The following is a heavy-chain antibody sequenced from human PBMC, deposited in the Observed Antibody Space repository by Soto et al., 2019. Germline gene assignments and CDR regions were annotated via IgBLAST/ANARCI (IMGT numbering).Heavy chain of an antibody. CDR2: ISSSSSYI. J-gene: IGHJ6*02. D-gene: IGHD3-10*01. V-gene: IGHV3-21*01. CDR1: GFTFSSYS. Sequence: PGGSLRLSCAASGFTFSSYSMNWVRQAPGKGLEWVSSISSSSSYIYYADSVKGRFTISRDNAKNSLYLQMNSLRAEDTAVYYCAREGLLLLFGELLTSVDYYYYYGMDVWGQGTTVTVSS. CDR3: AREGLLLLFGELLTSVDYYYYYGMDV.